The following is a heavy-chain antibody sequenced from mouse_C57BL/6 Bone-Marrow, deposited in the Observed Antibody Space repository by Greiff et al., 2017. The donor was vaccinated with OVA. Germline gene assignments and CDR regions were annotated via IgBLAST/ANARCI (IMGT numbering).Heavy chain of an antibody. V-gene: IGHV1-7*01. Sequence: QVQLKQSGAELAKPGASVKLSCKASGYTFTSYWMHWVKQRPGQGLEWIGYINPSSGYTKYNQKFKDKATLTADKSSSTAYMQLSSLTYEDSAVYDCAETAQAREGFAYWGQGTLVTVSA. D-gene: IGHD3-2*02. J-gene: IGHJ3*01. CDR3: AETAQAREGFAY. CDR1: GYTFTSYW. CDR2: INPSSGYT.